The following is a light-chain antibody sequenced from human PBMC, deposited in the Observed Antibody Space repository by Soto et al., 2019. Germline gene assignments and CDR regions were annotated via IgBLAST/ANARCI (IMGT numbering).Light chain of an antibody. J-gene: IGLJ3*02. CDR2: EGS. Sequence: QSVLTQPASVSGSPGQSITISCTGTSSDVGSYNLVSWYQQHPGKAPKLMIYEGSKRPSGVSNRFSGSKSGNTASLTISGLQAEDEADYYCCSYARSSTPFGGGTKLTVL. CDR1: SSDVGSYNL. CDR3: CSYARSSTP. V-gene: IGLV2-23*01.